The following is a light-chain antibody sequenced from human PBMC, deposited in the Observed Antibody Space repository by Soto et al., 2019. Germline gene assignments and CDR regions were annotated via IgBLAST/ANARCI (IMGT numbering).Light chain of an antibody. V-gene: IGKV3-20*01. CDR1: QTVSSSY. Sequence: EIVLTQSPGTLSLSPGERATLSCGASQTVSSSYLAWYRQKPGQAPRLLIYGASNRATGIPDSFSGSGSGTEFTLTISRMEPEDSAVYYCQQYGTSGTFGQGTKVDIK. CDR3: QQYGTSGT. CDR2: GAS. J-gene: IGKJ1*01.